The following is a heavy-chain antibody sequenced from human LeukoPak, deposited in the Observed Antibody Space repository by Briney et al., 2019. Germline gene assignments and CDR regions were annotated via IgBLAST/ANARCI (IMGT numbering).Heavy chain of an antibody. CDR1: GFTFSSYS. D-gene: IGHD5-18*01. Sequence: GGSLRLSCAASGFTFSSYSMNWVRQAPGKGLEWVASISSSSSYIYYADSVKGRFTISRDNAKNSLYLQMNSLRAEDTAVYYRARGGDTAMPNPSDYWGQGTLVTVSS. V-gene: IGHV3-21*01. CDR3: ARGGDTAMPNPSDY. J-gene: IGHJ4*02. CDR2: ISSSSSYI.